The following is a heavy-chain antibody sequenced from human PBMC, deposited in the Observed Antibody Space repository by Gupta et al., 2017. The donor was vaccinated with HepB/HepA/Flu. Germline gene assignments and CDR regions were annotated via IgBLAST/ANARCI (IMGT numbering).Heavy chain of an antibody. V-gene: IGHV3-23*01. Sequence: EVQLLESGGGLVQPGGSLRLSCAASGFTFSSYAMSWVRQAPGKGLEWVSAISGSGGSTYYADSVKGRFTISRDNSKNTLYLQMNSLRAEDTAVYYCAIVGVRGVIPHYYYGMDVWGQGTTVTVSS. CDR3: AIVGVRGVIPHYYYGMDV. CDR1: GFTFSSYA. D-gene: IGHD3-10*01. CDR2: ISGSGGST. J-gene: IGHJ6*02.